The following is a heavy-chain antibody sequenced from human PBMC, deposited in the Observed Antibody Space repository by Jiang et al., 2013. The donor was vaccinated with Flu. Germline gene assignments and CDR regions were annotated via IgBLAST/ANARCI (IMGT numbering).Heavy chain of an antibody. CDR3: AKDILPREGFGESTRGFDP. J-gene: IGHJ5*02. V-gene: IGHV3-9*01. CDR1: GFTFDDYA. D-gene: IGHD3-10*01. Sequence: GLVRPGRSLRLSCAASGFTFDDYAMHWVRQAPGKGLEWVSGISWNSGSIGYADSVKGRFTISRDNAKNSLYLQMNSLRAEDTALYYCAKDILPREGFGESTRGFDPWGQGTLVTVSS. CDR2: ISWNSGSI.